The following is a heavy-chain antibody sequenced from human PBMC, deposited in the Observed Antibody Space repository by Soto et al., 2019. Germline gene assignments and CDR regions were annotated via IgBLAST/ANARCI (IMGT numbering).Heavy chain of an antibody. J-gene: IGHJ4*02. CDR2: IYYSGST. D-gene: IGHD2-2*01. CDR1: GGSISSSSYY. CDR3: ARLDIVVVPTFDY. V-gene: IGHV4-39*01. Sequence: PSETLSLTCTVSGGSISSSSYYWGWIRQPPGKGLEWIGSIYYSGSTYYNPSLKSRVTISVDTSKNQFSLKLSSVTAPDTAVYYCARLDIVVVPTFDYWGQGTLLNVSS.